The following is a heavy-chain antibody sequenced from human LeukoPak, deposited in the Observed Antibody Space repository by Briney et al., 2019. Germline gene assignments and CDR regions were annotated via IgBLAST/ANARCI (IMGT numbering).Heavy chain of an antibody. Sequence: SETLSLTCTVSGGSISSGGYYWSWIRQHPGKGLEWIGYIYYSGSTYYNPSLKSRVTMSVDTSKNQFSLKLSSVTAADTAVYYCVRAAGYYDSSGLPRPFDIWGQGTMVTVSS. CDR1: GGSISSGGYY. V-gene: IGHV4-31*03. J-gene: IGHJ3*02. CDR3: VRAAGYYDSSGLPRPFDI. D-gene: IGHD3-22*01. CDR2: IYYSGST.